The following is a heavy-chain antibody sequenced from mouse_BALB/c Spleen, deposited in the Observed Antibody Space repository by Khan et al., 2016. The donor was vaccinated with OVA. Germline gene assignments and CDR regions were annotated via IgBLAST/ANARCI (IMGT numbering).Heavy chain of an antibody. CDR2: ISYSGST. Sequence: EVQLQESGPGLVKPSQSLSLTCTVTGYSITSGYGWNWIRQFPGNKLEWMGYISYSGSTNYNPSLTSRISITRAPSTNQFFLPLNCVTTEDTATYDSARRARIKYWGQGTNLTGTS. CDR1: GYSITSGYG. J-gene: IGHJ2*01. D-gene: IGHD3-1*01. CDR3: ARRARIKY. V-gene: IGHV3-1*02.